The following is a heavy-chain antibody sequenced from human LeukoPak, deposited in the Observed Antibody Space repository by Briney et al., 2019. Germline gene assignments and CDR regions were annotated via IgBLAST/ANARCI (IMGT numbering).Heavy chain of an antibody. Sequence: GGSLRLSCAASGFTFSSYWMSWARQAPGKGLEWVANIKQDGSDIYYVDSVKGRFTISRDNAKNLLYLQMNSLRAEDAAVYYCARIFYDSSGYYYDYWGQGTLVTVSS. J-gene: IGHJ4*02. CDR2: IKQDGSDI. CDR1: GFTFSSYW. V-gene: IGHV3-7*01. CDR3: ARIFYDSSGYYYDY. D-gene: IGHD3-22*01.